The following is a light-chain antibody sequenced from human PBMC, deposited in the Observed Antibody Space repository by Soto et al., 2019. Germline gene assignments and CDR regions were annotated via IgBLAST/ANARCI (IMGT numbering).Light chain of an antibody. CDR2: DVS. Sequence: QSALTQPRSVSGSPGQSVTISCTGTSSDVDGYNYVSWYQQHPGKAPKLMIYDVSKRPSGVPDRFSGSKSGNTASLTISGLQAEDEADYYCCSYAGSYTPFGTGTKLTVL. V-gene: IGLV2-11*01. J-gene: IGLJ1*01. CDR1: SSDVDGYNY. CDR3: CSYAGSYTP.